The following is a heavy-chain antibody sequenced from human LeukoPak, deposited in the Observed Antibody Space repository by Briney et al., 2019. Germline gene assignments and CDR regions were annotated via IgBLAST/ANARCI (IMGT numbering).Heavy chain of an antibody. CDR3: ARAPLGDIDY. CDR2: IYSGGST. V-gene: IGHV3-53*01. CDR1: GFTVSSNY. D-gene: IGHD2-21*02. Sequence: PGGSLRLSCAASGFTVSSNYMSWVRQAPGKGLEWVSVIYSGGSTYYADSVKGRFTISRDNSENTLYLQMNSLRAEDTAVYYCARAPLGDIDYWGQGTLVTVSS. J-gene: IGHJ4*02.